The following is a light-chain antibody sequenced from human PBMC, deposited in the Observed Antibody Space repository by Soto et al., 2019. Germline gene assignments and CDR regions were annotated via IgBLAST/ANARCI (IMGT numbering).Light chain of an antibody. V-gene: IGKV1D-16*01. CDR2: AAS. Sequence: DVQMTQSPSSLYASVGDRVTITCRASQDINSYLAWYQQKPGNAPKSLIYAASSLQTGVPSRFSGSESGTDFTLTISNLQPEDSATYYCQQYNIYPLTFGGGTKVEIK. J-gene: IGKJ4*01. CDR1: QDINSY. CDR3: QQYNIYPLT.